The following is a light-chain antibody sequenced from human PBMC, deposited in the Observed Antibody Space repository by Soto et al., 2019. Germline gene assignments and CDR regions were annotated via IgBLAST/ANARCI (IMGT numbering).Light chain of an antibody. CDR2: GAS. V-gene: IGKV3-20*01. J-gene: IGKJ4*01. CDR1: QSVSNSY. CDR3: QQFGGSPLLT. Sequence: EIVLTQSPGTLSLSPGERATLSCRASQSVSNSYLAWYQQKPGQAPRLLIHGASCRATGVPDRFSGSGSGTDFTLTISRLEPEDFAVYYCQQFGGSPLLTFGGGTKVEIK.